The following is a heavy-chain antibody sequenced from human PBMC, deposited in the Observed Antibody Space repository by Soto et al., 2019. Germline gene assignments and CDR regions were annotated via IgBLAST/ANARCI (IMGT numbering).Heavy chain of an antibody. CDR3: ARHKYSSCWYVSRYFDY. Sequence: LPLQESGPGMVKTSETLSLTCTVSGGSISSISYYWGWLRQPPGKGLEWIGSIYYGGRTYYNQLLKSRVTISVDTSKNQFSRKLSSVTAADTAVYYCARHKYSSCWYVSRYFDYWCQGTLVTVSS. J-gene: IGHJ4*02. V-gene: IGHV4-39*01. D-gene: IGHD6-19*01. CDR2: IYYGGRT. CDR1: GGSISSISYY.